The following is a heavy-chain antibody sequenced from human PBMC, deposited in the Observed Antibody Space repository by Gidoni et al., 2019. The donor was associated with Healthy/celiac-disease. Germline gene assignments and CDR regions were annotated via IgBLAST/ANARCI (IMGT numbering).Heavy chain of an antibody. V-gene: IGHV3-21*01. D-gene: IGHD6-6*01. CDR2: ISSSSSYI. CDR1: GFTFSSYS. CDR3: ARRGVSEYSSSSTVAY. J-gene: IGHJ4*02. Sequence: EVQLVESGGGLVKPGGSLRLSCAASGFTFSSYSMSWGRQAPGKGLEWFSYISSSSSYIYYADSVKGRFTISRDNAKNSLYLQMNSLRAEDTAVYYCARRGVSEYSSSSTVAYWGQGTLVTVSS.